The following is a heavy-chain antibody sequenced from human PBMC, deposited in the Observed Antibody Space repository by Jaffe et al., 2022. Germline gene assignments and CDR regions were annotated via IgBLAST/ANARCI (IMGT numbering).Heavy chain of an antibody. D-gene: IGHD3-10*01. CDR2: IRYDGSNK. CDR1: GFTFSSYG. J-gene: IGHJ4*02. Sequence: QVQLVESGGGVVQPGGSLRLSCAASGFTFSSYGMHWVRQAPGKGLEWVAFIRYDGSNKYYADSVKGRFTISRDNSKNTLYLQMNSLRAEDTAVYYCAKDQFGAYSPADYWGQGTLVTVSS. V-gene: IGHV3-30*02. CDR3: AKDQFGAYSPADY.